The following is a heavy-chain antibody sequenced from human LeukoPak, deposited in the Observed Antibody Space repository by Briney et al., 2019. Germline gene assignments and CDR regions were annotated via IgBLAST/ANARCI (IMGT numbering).Heavy chain of an antibody. D-gene: IGHD3-10*02. CDR2: IIPIFGTA. CDR1: GGTFSSYA. V-gene: IGHV1-69*13. J-gene: IGHJ4*02. Sequence: GASVKVSCKASGGTFSSYAISWVRQAPGQGLEWMGGIIPIFGTANYAQKFQGRVTITADESTSTAYMELSSLRSEDTAVYYCARGLLFGELSYYFDYWGQGTLVTVSS. CDR3: ARGLLFGELSYYFDY.